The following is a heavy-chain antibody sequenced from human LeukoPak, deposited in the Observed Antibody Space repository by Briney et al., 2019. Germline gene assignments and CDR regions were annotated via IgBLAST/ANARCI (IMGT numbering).Heavy chain of an antibody. V-gene: IGHV3-21*01. CDR1: GFTFSSYS. D-gene: IGHD2-21*01. CDR3: ARGGYSHAFDI. J-gene: IGHJ3*02. Sequence: PGGSLRLSCAASGFTFSSYSMNWVRQAPGKGLEWVSSISSSSSYIYYADSAKGRFTISRDNAKNTLYLQMNSLRADDTAVYYCARGGYSHAFDIWGQGTTVTVSS. CDR2: ISSSSSYI.